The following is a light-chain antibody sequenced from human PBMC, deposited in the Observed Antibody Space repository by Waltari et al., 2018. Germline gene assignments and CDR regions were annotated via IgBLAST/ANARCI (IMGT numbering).Light chain of an antibody. J-gene: IGKJ4*01. V-gene: IGKV1-8*01. CDR3: QQYYAYPLT. CDR2: GAS. Sequence: AIRLTQSPSSLSASTGDRVTITCRSTQDIGTHLAWNQQTPGKAPRLLLHGASTLQTGVASRFSGSGSGTDFNITIACLQSEDFVTYFCQQYYAYPLTFGGGTKVEMK. CDR1: QDIGTH.